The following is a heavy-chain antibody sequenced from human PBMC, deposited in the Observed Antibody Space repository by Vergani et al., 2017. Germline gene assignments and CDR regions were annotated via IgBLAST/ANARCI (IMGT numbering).Heavy chain of an antibody. D-gene: IGHD2-2*01. Sequence: EVQLSESGGGLVQPGGSLRLSCAASGFTFRSYAMSWVRQAPGKGLGWVSAISGSAGSTYYADSVKGRFTISRDNSKNTLYLQMNSLRAEDTAVYYCAKDLRFDCSSTISYSLVAFDIWSQGTMVTVSS. CDR1: GFTFRSYA. CDR2: ISGSAGST. CDR3: AKDLRFDCSSTISYSLVAFDI. J-gene: IGHJ3*02. V-gene: IGHV3-23*01.